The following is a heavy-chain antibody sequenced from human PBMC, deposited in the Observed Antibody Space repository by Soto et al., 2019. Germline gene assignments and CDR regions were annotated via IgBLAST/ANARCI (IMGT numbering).Heavy chain of an antibody. J-gene: IGHJ4*02. Sequence: PSVTLSLTCAVSGVSFSGYYWSLIRQPPGKGLEWIGEINHSGSTNYSPSLKSRVTISVDTSKNQFSLKLNSVTAADTAVYYCARGRGYSGPFDYWGQGTLVTVSS. CDR1: GVSFSGYY. CDR3: ARGRGYSGPFDY. V-gene: IGHV4-34*01. D-gene: IGHD5-12*01. CDR2: INHSGST.